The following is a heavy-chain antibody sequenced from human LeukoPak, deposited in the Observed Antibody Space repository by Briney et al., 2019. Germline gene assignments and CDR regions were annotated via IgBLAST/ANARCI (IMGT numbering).Heavy chain of an antibody. CDR1: GFTFSSYG. Sequence: QPGGSLRLSCAASGFTFSSYGMSWVRQAPGKGLEWVSAISGSGGSTYYADSVKGRFTISRGNSKNTLYLQMNSLRAEDTAVYYCAKALSVYGSGSYYAYWGQGTLVTVSS. D-gene: IGHD3-10*01. CDR3: AKALSVYGSGSYYAY. J-gene: IGHJ4*02. V-gene: IGHV3-23*01. CDR2: ISGSGGST.